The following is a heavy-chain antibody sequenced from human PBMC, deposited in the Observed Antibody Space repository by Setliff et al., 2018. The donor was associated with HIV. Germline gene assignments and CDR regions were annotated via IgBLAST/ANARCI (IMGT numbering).Heavy chain of an antibody. J-gene: IGHJ6*03. CDR1: GGSFSGFY. CDR3: ARGFSGDYLFTGYLDV. V-gene: IGHV4-34*01. Sequence: KPSETLSLTCAVYGGSFSGFYWNWIRQAPGKGLEWIGEINHSRRTKYNPSLKSRVTISVDTPKNQFSLKLSPVTAADTAFYYCARGFSGDYLFTGYLDVWGKGTTVTVSS. D-gene: IGHD3-22*01. CDR2: INHSRRT.